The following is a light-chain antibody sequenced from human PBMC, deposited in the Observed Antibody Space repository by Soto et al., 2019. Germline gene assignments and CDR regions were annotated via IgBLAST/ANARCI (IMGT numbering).Light chain of an antibody. J-gene: IGKJ4*01. CDR2: AAS. CDR1: QSISSY. CDR3: QQSYSTPLLT. V-gene: IGKV1-39*01. Sequence: DLQMTQSPSSLSASVGDRVTITCRASQSISSYLNWYQQKPGKAPKLLIYAASSLQSGDPSRFSGSGSGTDFTLTISSLQPEDFATYYCQQSYSTPLLTFGGGTKVEIK.